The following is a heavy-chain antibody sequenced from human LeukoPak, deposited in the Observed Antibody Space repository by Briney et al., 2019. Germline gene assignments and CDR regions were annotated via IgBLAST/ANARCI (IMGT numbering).Heavy chain of an antibody. Sequence: ASVKVSCKASGYTFTSYGISWVRQAPGQGLEWMGWISAYNGNTNYAQKLQGRVTITADKSTSTAYMELSSLRSEDTAVYYCARGTGYSYEPFDYWGQGTLVTVSS. D-gene: IGHD5-18*01. CDR2: ISAYNGNT. CDR1: GYTFTSYG. CDR3: ARGTGYSYEPFDY. J-gene: IGHJ4*02. V-gene: IGHV1-18*01.